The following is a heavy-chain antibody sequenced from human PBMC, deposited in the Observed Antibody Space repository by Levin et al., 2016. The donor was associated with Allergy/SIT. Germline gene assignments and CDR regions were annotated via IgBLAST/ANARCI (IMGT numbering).Heavy chain of an antibody. V-gene: IGHV4-59*08. D-gene: IGHD3-3*01. CDR2: IYYSGST. J-gene: IGHJ3*02. CDR3: ASHPANYDFWSGWNNDAFDI. Sequence: RQAPGKGLEWIGYIYYSGSTNYNPSLKSRVTISVDTSKNQFSLKLSSVTAADTAVYYCASHPANYDFWSGWNNDAFDIWGQGTMVTVSS.